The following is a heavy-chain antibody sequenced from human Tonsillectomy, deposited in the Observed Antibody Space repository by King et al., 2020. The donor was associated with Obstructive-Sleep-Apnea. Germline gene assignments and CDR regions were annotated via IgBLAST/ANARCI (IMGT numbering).Heavy chain of an antibody. CDR3: ARHPPMVREVIIMHWFDP. Sequence: QLVQSGAEVKKPGESLRISCKGSGYSFTSYWISWVRQMPGKGLEWMGRIDPSDSYTNYSPSFQGHVTISTDKSISTAYLQWSSLKASDTAMYYCARHPPMVREVIIMHWFDPWGQGTLVTVSS. CDR2: IDPSDSYT. D-gene: IGHD3-10*01. V-gene: IGHV5-10-1*03. CDR1: GYSFTSYW. J-gene: IGHJ5*02.